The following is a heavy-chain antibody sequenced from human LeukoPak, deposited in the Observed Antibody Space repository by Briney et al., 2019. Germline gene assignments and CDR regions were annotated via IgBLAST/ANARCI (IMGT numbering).Heavy chain of an antibody. V-gene: IGHV4-59*01. D-gene: IGHD6-13*01. CDR2: IYYSGST. CDR3: ARDKGIAAAGDFDY. Sequence: SETLSLTCTVSGGSISSYYWSWIRQPPGKGLEWIGYIYYSGSTNYNPSLKSRVTISVDTSKNQSSLKLSSVTAADTAVYYCARDKGIAAAGDFDYWGQGTLVTVSS. CDR1: GGSISSYY. J-gene: IGHJ4*02.